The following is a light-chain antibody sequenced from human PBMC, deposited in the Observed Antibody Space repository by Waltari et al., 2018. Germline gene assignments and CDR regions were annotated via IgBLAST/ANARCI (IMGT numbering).Light chain of an antibody. J-gene: IGLJ3*02. CDR3: SSYGVTNNEFWV. Sequence: QSALTQPPSASGSPGHSVTISCTGTSSDFGGYHSVSRYQHHPGKAPKLMIYEVSKRPSGVPDRFSGSKSGNTASLTVSGLQAEDEADYYCSSYGVTNNEFWVFGGGTKLTV. CDR1: SSDFGGYHS. CDR2: EVS. V-gene: IGLV2-8*01.